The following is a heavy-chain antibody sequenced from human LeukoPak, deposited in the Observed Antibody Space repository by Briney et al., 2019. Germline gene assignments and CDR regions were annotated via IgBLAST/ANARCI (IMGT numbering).Heavy chain of an antibody. D-gene: IGHD6-19*01. Sequence: PGGSLRLSCAASEFTFSNYGMHWVRQAPGKGLEWVAFIRDDGTNKYYADSVKGRFTISRDNAKNTLYLKMNSLRGEDTAVYYFARRSSSGWYPDYYYYYMDVWGKGTTVTISS. CDR2: IRDDGTNK. CDR3: ARRSSSGWYPDYYYYYMDV. J-gene: IGHJ6*03. CDR1: EFTFSNYG. V-gene: IGHV3-30*02.